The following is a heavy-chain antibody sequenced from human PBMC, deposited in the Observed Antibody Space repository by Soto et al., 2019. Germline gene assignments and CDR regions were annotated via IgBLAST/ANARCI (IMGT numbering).Heavy chain of an antibody. J-gene: IGHJ4*02. Sequence: QVQLVESGGGVVQPGRSLRLSCEVSGLTFRTYGMHWVRQAPGKGLEWVAIISNEGSDEKYADSVKGRFTISRDNSKNTLYLQMNSLRVEDTAVYYCAKGCGSRGSCYIIDYWGQGTLVTVSS. CDR3: AKGCGSRGSCYIIDY. V-gene: IGHV3-30*18. CDR2: ISNEGSDE. CDR1: GLTFRTYG. D-gene: IGHD2-15*01.